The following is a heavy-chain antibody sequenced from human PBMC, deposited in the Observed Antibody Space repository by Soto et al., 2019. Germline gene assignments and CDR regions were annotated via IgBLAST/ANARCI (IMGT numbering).Heavy chain of an antibody. Sequence: EVQLVESGGGLVQPGGSLRLSCAASGFTFSSDWMSWVRQTPGKGLEWVANIKHDGSEKYHVDSVKGRFSISRDNAKNSLSLQMNSLRVEDTAVYYCARDLVAGNADYWGQGTLVTVSS. CDR3: ARDLVAGNADY. CDR1: GFTFSSDW. J-gene: IGHJ4*02. D-gene: IGHD1-1*01. V-gene: IGHV3-7*01. CDR2: IKHDGSEK.